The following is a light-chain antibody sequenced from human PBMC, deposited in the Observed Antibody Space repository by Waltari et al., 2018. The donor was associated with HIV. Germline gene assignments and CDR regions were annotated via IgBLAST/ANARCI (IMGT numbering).Light chain of an antibody. CDR3: QQYYSTPRT. CDR2: WAS. Sequence: DIVMTQSPDSLAVSLGERATINCKSSQTVLYSSNNKTYLAWYQQKPGQPPKLLIYWASAREFGVPDRFSGGGSGTDFTLTIRGLQAADMAVYYCQQYYSTPRTFGRGTKVEI. J-gene: IGKJ1*01. V-gene: IGKV4-1*01. CDR1: QTVLYSSNNKTY.